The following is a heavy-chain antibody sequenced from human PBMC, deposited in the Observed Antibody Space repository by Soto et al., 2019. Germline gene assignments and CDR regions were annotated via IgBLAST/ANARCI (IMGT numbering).Heavy chain of an antibody. J-gene: IGHJ4*02. D-gene: IGHD1-1*01. V-gene: IGHV3-23*01. Sequence: EVQLLESGGGLVQPGGSLRLSCAASGFTFSSYAMSWVRQAPGKGLEWVSVISGSGGSTYYADSVKGRFTISRDNSKNTMYLQMTSMRAEDTAVYYCAKDGGWKSRDVDYWGRGSLVTVSS. CDR1: GFTFSSYA. CDR3: AKDGGWKSRDVDY. CDR2: ISGSGGST.